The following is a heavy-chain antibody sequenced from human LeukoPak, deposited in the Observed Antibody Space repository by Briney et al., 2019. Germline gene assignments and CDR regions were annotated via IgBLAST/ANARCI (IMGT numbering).Heavy chain of an antibody. D-gene: IGHD3-22*01. J-gene: IGHJ6*03. V-gene: IGHV4-59*01. Sequence: SETLSLTCTVSGGSISSYYWSWIRQPPGKGLEWIGYIYYSGSTNYNPSLKSRVTISVDTSKNQFSLKLSSVTAADTAVYYCARANPLVVVVRSYYYMDVWGKGTTVTVSS. CDR2: IYYSGST. CDR3: ARANPLVVVVRSYYYMDV. CDR1: GGSISSYY.